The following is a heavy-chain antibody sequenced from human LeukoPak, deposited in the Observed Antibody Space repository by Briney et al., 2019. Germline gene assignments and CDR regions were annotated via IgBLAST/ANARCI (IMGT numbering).Heavy chain of an antibody. CDR3: TRLPHDFWSGSSTIPRVAISHY. V-gene: IGHV5-51*01. D-gene: IGHD3-3*01. CDR1: GYSFTTYW. J-gene: IGHJ4*02. Sequence: GESLKISCKGSGYSFTTYWIAWVRQMPGTGLEWMGIIYPSDSDTRYSPSFPGQVSISVDKCISTAYLRWSSLKASDTAMYYCTRLPHDFWSGSSTIPRVAISHYWGQGTLLTVSS. CDR2: IYPSDSDT.